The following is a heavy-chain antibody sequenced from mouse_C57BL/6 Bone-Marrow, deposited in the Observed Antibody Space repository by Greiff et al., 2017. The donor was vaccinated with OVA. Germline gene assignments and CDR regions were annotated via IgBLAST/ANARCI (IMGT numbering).Heavy chain of an antibody. CDR2: IDPTNDYT. Sequence: VQLQQSGAELARPGASVKMSCKASGYTFTSYTIHWVKQRPGQGLEWIGYIDPTNDYTNYNQKFKGKATLTADKSSSPAYMQLSRLTSEDSAVYYCTRGYYFDYWGQGATLTVSS. V-gene: IGHV1-4*01. CDR3: TRGYYFDY. J-gene: IGHJ2*01. CDR1: GYTFTSYT.